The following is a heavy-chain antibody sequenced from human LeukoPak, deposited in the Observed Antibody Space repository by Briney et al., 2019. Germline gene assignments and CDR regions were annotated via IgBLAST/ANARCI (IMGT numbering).Heavy chain of an antibody. CDR1: GYTFSNYY. D-gene: IGHD4-17*01. Sequence: ASVKVSCKASGYTFSNYYVHWVRQAPGQGLEWMGVINPSGGSTNYAQRFQGRVTMTRDTSTSTVYMEMSSLRSEDTAVYYCARDSTVTTFRGCVDPWGQGTLVTVSS. V-gene: IGHV1-46*01. J-gene: IGHJ5*02. CDR3: ARDSTVTTFRGCVDP. CDR2: INPSGGST.